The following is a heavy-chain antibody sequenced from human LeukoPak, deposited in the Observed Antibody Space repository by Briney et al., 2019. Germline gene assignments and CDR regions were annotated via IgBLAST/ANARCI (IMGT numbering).Heavy chain of an antibody. J-gene: IGHJ4*02. D-gene: IGHD4-17*01. CDR3: ARAYGEYIDY. CDR1: GGSISRYY. V-gene: IGHV4-59*01. Sequence: SETLSLTCTVAGGSISRYYWSWIRQPPGKGLEWIGYIYYSGSTNYNPSLKSRVTISVDTSKNQFSLKLSSVTAADTAVYYCARAYGEYIDYWGQGTLVTVSS. CDR2: IYYSGST.